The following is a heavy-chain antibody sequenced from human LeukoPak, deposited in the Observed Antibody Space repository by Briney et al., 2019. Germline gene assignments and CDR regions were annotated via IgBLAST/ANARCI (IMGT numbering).Heavy chain of an antibody. J-gene: IGHJ3*02. V-gene: IGHV3-23*01. D-gene: IGHD3-22*01. CDR3: AKDPSGYWADAFDI. CDR1: GFTFSSYS. CDR2: VTGSGSTT. Sequence: PGGSLRLSCAASGFTFSSYSMNWVRQAPGKGLRWVSSVTGSGSTTYYADSVKGRFTISRDNSKNTLYLQMNSLRVEDTALYYCAKDPSGYWADAFDIWGQGTTVTVSS.